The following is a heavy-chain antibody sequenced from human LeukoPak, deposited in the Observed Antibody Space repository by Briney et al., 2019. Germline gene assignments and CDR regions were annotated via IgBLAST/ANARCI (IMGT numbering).Heavy chain of an antibody. J-gene: IGHJ4*02. D-gene: IGHD5-12*01. CDR2: INPNSGGT. CDR3: SGLRLYYFDY. CDR1: GYTFTGYY. V-gene: IGHV1-2*02. Sequence: ASVKVSCKASGYTFTGYYIHWVRQAPGQGREWMGWINPNSGGTDYAQKFRGRVTMPRDPPISTAYMELSSLSSDDTAVYYCSGLRLYYFDYWAQGTLVTVSS.